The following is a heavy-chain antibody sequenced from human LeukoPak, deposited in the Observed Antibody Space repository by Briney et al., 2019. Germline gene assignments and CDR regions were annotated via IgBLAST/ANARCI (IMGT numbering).Heavy chain of an antibody. J-gene: IGHJ1*01. D-gene: IGHD2-21*02. V-gene: IGHV3-7*01. CDR2: INPDGRDT. Sequence: GGSLRLSCVVSGFTFNRCWMNWVRQAPGKGLEWVAHINPDGRDTYYVDPVKGRFTISRDNAENSMYLQMNSLRVEDTAVYYCTSWGDTTAEYFQRWGQGTLVTVSS. CDR3: TSWGDTTAEYFQR. CDR1: GFTFNRCW.